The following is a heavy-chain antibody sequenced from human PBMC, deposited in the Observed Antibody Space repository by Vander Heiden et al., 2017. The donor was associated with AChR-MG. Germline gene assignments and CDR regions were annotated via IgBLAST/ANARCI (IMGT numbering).Heavy chain of an antibody. Sequence: EVQLVASGGGLVKPGGSLRLSCAAPGFTFSSYSMNWVRQAPGKGLEWVSSISSSSSYIYYADSVKGRFTISRDNAKNSLYLQMNSLRAEDTAVYYCARGSGGYYFDYWGQGTLVTVSS. CDR1: GFTFSSYS. CDR3: ARGSGGYYFDY. CDR2: ISSSSSYI. D-gene: IGHD6-19*01. J-gene: IGHJ4*02. V-gene: IGHV3-21*01.